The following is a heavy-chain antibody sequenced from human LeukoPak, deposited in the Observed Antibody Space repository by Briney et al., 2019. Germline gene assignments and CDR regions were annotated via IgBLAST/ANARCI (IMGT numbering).Heavy chain of an antibody. J-gene: IGHJ4*02. CDR1: GYTFSNFA. CDR3: VRFASDILTHVNYFDY. V-gene: IGHV3-30*04. D-gene: IGHD3-9*01. CDR2: ISYDGRAQ. Sequence: GRSLRLSCAASGYTFSNFAIHWVRQAPGKGLEWVALISYDGRAQFYTDSVKGRFTISRDNSNSTVFLQMNTLRTEDTAMYYCVRFASDILTHVNYFDYWGQGTLVTVSS.